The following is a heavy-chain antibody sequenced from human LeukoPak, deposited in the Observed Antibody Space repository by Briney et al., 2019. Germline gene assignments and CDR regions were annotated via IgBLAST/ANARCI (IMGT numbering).Heavy chain of an antibody. D-gene: IGHD3-22*01. Sequence: GGSLRLSCAASGFTFSSYSMNWVRQAPGKGQEWVSSISSSSSYIYYADSVKGRFTISRDNAKNSLYLQMNSLRAEDTAVYYCARDRVYYDSSGSSYYYYYGMDVWGQGTTVTVSS. CDR1: GFTFSSYS. CDR3: ARDRVYYDSSGSSYYYYYGMDV. CDR2: ISSSSSYI. V-gene: IGHV3-21*01. J-gene: IGHJ6*02.